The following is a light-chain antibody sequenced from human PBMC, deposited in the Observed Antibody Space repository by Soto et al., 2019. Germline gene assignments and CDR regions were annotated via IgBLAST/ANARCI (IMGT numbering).Light chain of an antibody. J-gene: IGKJ1*01. V-gene: IGKV3-11*01. CDR1: QSVTSN. CDR2: DAS. Sequence: EIVLTQSPATLSLSPGERATLSCRASQSVTSNLAWFQQKPGQAPRLLIYDASNRATGIPARFSGSGSGTDFTLTISSLEPEDFAVYYCQQRINWPRTFGQGTQVEIK. CDR3: QQRINWPRT.